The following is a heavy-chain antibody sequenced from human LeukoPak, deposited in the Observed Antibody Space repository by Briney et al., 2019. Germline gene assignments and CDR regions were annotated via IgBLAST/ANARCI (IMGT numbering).Heavy chain of an antibody. CDR2: ISSSRSYI. J-gene: IGHJ5*02. CDR3: ARDFHPVTTLFYARYRNNWFDP. Sequence: PGGSLRLSCAASGFTFSSYSMNWVRQAPGKGLEWVSSISSSRSYIYYADSVKGRFTISRDNAKNSLYLQMNSLRAEDTAVYYCARDFHPVTTLFYARYRNNWFDPWGQGTLVTVSS. CDR1: GFTFSSYS. V-gene: IGHV3-21*01. D-gene: IGHD2/OR15-2a*01.